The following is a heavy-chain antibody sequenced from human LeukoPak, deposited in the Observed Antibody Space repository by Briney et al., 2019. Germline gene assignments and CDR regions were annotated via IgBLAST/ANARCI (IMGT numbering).Heavy chain of an antibody. V-gene: IGHV3-23*01. CDR2: VCGFGGGT. D-gene: IGHD3-22*01. CDR1: GFTFSTYA. Sequence: GGSLRLSCAASGFTFSTYAMTWVRQAPGKGVGWVLGVCGFGGGTYYADSVKGRFTISRDNSKNTVDLLMNSLRAEDTAIYYCARDVPYYYDSSGYYSPFDCWGQGTLVTVSS. CDR3: ARDVPYYYDSSGYYSPFDC. J-gene: IGHJ4*02.